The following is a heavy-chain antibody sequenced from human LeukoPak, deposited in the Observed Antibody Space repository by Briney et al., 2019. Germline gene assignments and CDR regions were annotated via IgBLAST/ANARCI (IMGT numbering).Heavy chain of an antibody. CDR2: ISGSGGST. CDR3: AKGARYYDSSGEIDY. J-gene: IGHJ4*02. CDR1: GFTFSTYS. D-gene: IGHD3-22*01. Sequence: PGGSLRLSCAASGFTFSTYSMSWVRQAPGKGLEWVSAISGSGGSTYYADSVKGRFTISRDNSKNTLYLQMNSLRAEDTAVYYCAKGARYYDSSGEIDYWGQGTLVTVSS. V-gene: IGHV3-23*01.